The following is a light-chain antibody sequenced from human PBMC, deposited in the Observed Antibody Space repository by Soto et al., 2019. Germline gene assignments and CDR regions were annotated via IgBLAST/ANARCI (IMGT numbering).Light chain of an antibody. Sequence: EIVMTQSPATLSVPPGQRATLSCRSSQTVSSNLAWYQQKLGQAHRLLIYGAYTRATGVPDRFSGSGSGTEFTLTISRLKSEDFAVYYCQKYNVWPPWTLGTGTKVDIK. CDR3: QKYNVWPPWT. CDR1: QTVSSN. CDR2: GAY. V-gene: IGKV3-15*01. J-gene: IGKJ1*01.